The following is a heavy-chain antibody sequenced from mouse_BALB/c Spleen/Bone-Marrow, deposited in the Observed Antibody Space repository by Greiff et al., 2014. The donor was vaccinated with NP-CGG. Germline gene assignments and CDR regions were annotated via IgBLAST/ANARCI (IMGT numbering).Heavy chain of an antibody. D-gene: IGHD1-1*01. J-gene: IGHJ1*01. CDR1: GYTFTSYY. CDR3: TRSNYGYWFFDV. CDR2: INPSNGGT. Sequence: QVQLQQSGAELVKPGASVKLSCKASGYTFTSYYMYWVKQRPGQGLEWIGEINPSNGGTNFNEKFKSKATLTVDKSSNTAYVQLSSLTPEDSAVHHCTRSNYGYWFFDVWGAGTTVTVSS. V-gene: IGHV1S81*02.